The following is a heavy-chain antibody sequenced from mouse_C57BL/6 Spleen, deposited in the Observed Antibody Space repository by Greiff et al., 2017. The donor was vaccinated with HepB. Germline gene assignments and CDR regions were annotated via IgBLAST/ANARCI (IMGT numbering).Heavy chain of an antibody. CDR2: IHPSDSDT. Sequence: QVQLQQPGAELVKPGASVKVSCKASGYTFTSYWMHWVKQRPGQGLEWIGRIHPSDSDTNYDQKFKGKATLTVDKSSSTAYMQLSSLTSEDSAVYYCAMPSYYYGSNYYAMDYWGQGTSVTVSS. D-gene: IGHD1-1*01. J-gene: IGHJ4*01. CDR1: GYTFTSYW. V-gene: IGHV1-74*01. CDR3: AMPSYYYGSNYYAMDY.